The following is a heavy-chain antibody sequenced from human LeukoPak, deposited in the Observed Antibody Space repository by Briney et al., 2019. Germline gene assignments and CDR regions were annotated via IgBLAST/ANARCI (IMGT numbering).Heavy chain of an antibody. D-gene: IGHD5-24*01. Sequence: ASVKVSCKTSGNTFTKYVIHWVRQAPGQRLEWMGWINAGNGNTKYSQKFQDRVTISRDTSAGTAYMELSSLRSEDTAVYYCARDSRDGYSFHYFDYWGQGTLVTVSS. J-gene: IGHJ4*02. CDR2: INAGNGNT. V-gene: IGHV1-3*01. CDR3: ARDSRDGYSFHYFDY. CDR1: GNTFTKYV.